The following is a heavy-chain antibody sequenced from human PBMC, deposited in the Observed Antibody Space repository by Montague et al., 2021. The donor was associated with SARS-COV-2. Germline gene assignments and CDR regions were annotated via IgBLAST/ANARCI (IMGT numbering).Heavy chain of an antibody. V-gene: IGHV4-4*02. D-gene: IGHD3-10*01. CDR3: SVTYYYGSGFDY. J-gene: IGHJ4*02. CDR1: GGSISSSNW. Sequence: SETLSLTCAVSGGSISSSNWCSCFRPPPGKGREWIGGIDHSGSTNYNPSLKSRGTISVDKSKNPFSLTLISVTAAATAVYYFSVTYYYGSGFDYWGQGTLVTVSS. CDR2: IDHSGST.